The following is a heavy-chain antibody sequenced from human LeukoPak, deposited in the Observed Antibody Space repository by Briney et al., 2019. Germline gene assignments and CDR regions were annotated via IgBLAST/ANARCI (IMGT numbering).Heavy chain of an antibody. CDR2: IDQDGSKK. D-gene: IGHD2-21*02. J-gene: IGHJ4*02. CDR3: AKWGPYCVGDYCPALDS. Sequence: GGSLRLSCVASRFTFSNYWMSWVRQAPGKGLEWVANIDQDGSKKRYADSMKGRFTISRDNAKESLYLQLNSLRAEDTAVYYCAKWGPYCVGDYCPALDSWGPGTLVTVSS. V-gene: IGHV3-7*01. CDR1: RFTFSNYW.